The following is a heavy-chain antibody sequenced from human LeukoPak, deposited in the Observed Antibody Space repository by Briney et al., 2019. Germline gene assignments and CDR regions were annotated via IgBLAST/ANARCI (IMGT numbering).Heavy chain of an antibody. CDR3: ARGAPWYYDSSGYFDY. J-gene: IGHJ4*02. V-gene: IGHV1-2*02. CDR2: INPNSGGT. CDR1: GYTFTGYY. D-gene: IGHD3-22*01. Sequence: ASVKVSCKASGYTFTGYYMHWVRQAPGQGLEWMGWINPNSGGTNYAQKFQGRVTMTRDTSISTAYMELSRLRSDDTAVYYCARGAPWYYDSSGYFDYWGQGTLVTVSS.